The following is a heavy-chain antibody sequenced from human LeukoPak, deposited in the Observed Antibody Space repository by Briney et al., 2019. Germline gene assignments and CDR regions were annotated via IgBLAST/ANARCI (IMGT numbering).Heavy chain of an antibody. CDR2: INPNSGAK. D-gene: IGHD6-13*01. J-gene: IGHJ5*02. Sequence: ASVKVSCKASGYSFTGPAYYLHWVRQASGQGLEWTGRINPNSGAKNYAEKFQGRVTMTRDTSIGTAYMELSRLRFDDTAIYYCARVTVPGSSWYVGWFDPWGQGTLVTVSS. V-gene: IGHV1-2*06. CDR1: GYSFTGPAYY. CDR3: ARVTVPGSSWYVGWFDP.